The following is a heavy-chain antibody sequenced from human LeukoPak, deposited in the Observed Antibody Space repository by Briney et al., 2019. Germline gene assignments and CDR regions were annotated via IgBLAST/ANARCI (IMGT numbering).Heavy chain of an antibody. V-gene: IGHV4-59*01. CDR1: GGSISPYY. CDR3: ARRRSDGMDV. Sequence: SETPSLTCTVSGGSISPYYWTWIRLPPGKGLEWIGYISYSGNTNYNPSLKSRVTISVDTSKNQFSLKLSSVTAADTAVYYCARRRSDGMDVWGQGTTVTVSS. CDR2: ISYSGNT. J-gene: IGHJ6*02.